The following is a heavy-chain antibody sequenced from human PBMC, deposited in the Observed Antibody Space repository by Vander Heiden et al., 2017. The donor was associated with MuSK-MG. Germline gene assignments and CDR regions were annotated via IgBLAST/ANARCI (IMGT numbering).Heavy chain of an antibody. CDR3: AHILVLQNAFDI. CDR1: GFPLRSSGVG. Sequence: QLTLQVSGPTLVQPTQTLTLTCTFSGFPLRSSGVGVGGIRQPPGKALEWLALIYWDDDKRYSPSLKSRLTITKDTSKNQVVLTMTNMDPVDTATYYCAHILVLQNAFDIWGQGTMVTVSS. J-gene: IGHJ3*02. V-gene: IGHV2-5*02. CDR2: IYWDDDK.